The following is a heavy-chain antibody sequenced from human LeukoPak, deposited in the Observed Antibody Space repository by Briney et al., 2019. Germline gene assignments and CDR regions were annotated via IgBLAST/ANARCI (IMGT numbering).Heavy chain of an antibody. Sequence: PGGSLRLSCAASGFTFSSYWMSWVRQAPGKGLEWVAVIWYDGSNKYYADSVKGRFTISRDNSKNTLYLQMNSLRAEDTAVYYCARDMGWKLWFREIRFIFDYWGQGTLVTVSS. CDR1: GFTFSSYW. J-gene: IGHJ4*02. D-gene: IGHD3-10*01. CDR3: ARDMGWKLWFREIRFIFDY. V-gene: IGHV3-33*08. CDR2: IWYDGSNK.